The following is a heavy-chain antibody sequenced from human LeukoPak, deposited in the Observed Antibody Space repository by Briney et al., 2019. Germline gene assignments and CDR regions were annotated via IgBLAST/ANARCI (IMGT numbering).Heavy chain of an antibody. Sequence: ASVKVSCKASGYTFTSYGISWVRQAPGQGLEWMGWISAYNGNTNYAQKLQGRVTMTTDTSTSTAYMELRSLRSDDTAVYYCARDSYYYDSSGYSGYDYWGQGTLVTVSS. V-gene: IGHV1-18*01. CDR2: ISAYNGNT. D-gene: IGHD3-22*01. CDR3: ARDSYYYDSSGYSGYDY. J-gene: IGHJ4*02. CDR1: GYTFTSYG.